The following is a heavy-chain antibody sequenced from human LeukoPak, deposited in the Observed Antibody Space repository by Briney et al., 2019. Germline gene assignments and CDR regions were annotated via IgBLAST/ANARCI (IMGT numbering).Heavy chain of an antibody. Sequence: GGSLRLSCAASGFTLSSYWMTWVRQAPGKGLEWVANIKQDGSEKYYGASVQGRFTISRDNAKSSVYLQMNSLRAEDTAVYYCARENSGTFSIDYWGQGTLVTVSS. CDR3: ARENSGTFSIDY. CDR1: GFTLSSYW. D-gene: IGHD1-26*01. CDR2: IKQDGSEK. J-gene: IGHJ4*02. V-gene: IGHV3-7*01.